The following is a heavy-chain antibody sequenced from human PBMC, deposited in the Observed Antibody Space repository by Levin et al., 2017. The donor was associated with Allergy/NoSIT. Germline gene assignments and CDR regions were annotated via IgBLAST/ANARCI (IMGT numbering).Heavy chain of an antibody. D-gene: IGHD5-18*01. V-gene: IGHV4-30-4*01. CDR3: TRADSHGRGALPFDAFDI. CDR2: ISHSGTT. CDR1: GGSISSGIYY. J-gene: IGHJ3*02. Sequence: KSSETLSLTCSVSGGSISSGIYYWNWIRQSPEKGLEWIGYISHSGTTFYNPSLKSRVTISMDTSKNQLSLSLNSVTAADTALYYCTRADSHGRGALPFDAFDIWGQGTVLTVSS.